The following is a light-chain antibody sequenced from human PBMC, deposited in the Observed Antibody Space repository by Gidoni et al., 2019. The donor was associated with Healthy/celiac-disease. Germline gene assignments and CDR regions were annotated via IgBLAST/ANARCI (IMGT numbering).Light chain of an antibody. CDR1: QSVSSSY. V-gene: IGKV3-20*01. CDR2: GAS. CDR3: QQYGSSPRVT. Sequence: EIVLTQSPGTLSLSPGERATLSCRASQSVSSSYLAWYQQKPGQAPRLLIYGASSRATGIPDRFSGSGSGTDFTLTISRLEPEDFAVYYCQQYGSSPRVTXGGGTKVEIK. J-gene: IGKJ4*01.